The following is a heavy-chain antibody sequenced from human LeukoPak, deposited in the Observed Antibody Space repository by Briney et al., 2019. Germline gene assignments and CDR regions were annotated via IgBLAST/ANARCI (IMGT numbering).Heavy chain of an antibody. CDR2: ISGSGGST. Sequence: TGGSLRLSCAASGFTFSNYGMSWVRQAPGKGLEWVSGISGSGGSTYYADSVKGRFTISRDNSKNTLYLQINSLRAEDTAVYFCAKDRLGGPYFFHYWGQGTLVTVSS. D-gene: IGHD3-16*01. CDR1: GFTFSNYG. CDR3: AKDRLGGPYFFHY. J-gene: IGHJ4*02. V-gene: IGHV3-23*01.